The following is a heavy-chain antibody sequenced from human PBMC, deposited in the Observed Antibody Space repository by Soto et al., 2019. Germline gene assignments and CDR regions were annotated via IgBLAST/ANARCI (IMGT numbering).Heavy chain of an antibody. Sequence: SETLSLTCTVSGGSVRSGSYYWSWIRQPPGKGLEWIGYIYYSGSTNYKPSLKSRVTISVDTSKNQFSLKLSSVTAADTAVHYCARASITISGVVIMGNWFDPWGQGTLVTVSS. D-gene: IGHD3-3*01. CDR1: GGSVRSGSYY. CDR2: IYYSGST. CDR3: ARASITISGVVIMGNWFDP. J-gene: IGHJ5*02. V-gene: IGHV4-61*01.